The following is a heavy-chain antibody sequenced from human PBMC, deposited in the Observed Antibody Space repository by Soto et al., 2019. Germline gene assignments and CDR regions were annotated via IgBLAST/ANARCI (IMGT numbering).Heavy chain of an antibody. V-gene: IGHV3-23*01. CDR2: ISGSGADT. J-gene: IGHJ4*02. CDR1: GFTFSSYA. CDR3: TRGHYSNPL. Sequence: GGSLRLSCAASGFTFSSYAMSWVRQAPGKGLEWVSGISGSGADTYYADSVKGRFTTSRDNSKNTPYLQMNSLRAEDTAVYYCTRGHYSNPLGGQGTLVTVSS. D-gene: IGHD4-4*01.